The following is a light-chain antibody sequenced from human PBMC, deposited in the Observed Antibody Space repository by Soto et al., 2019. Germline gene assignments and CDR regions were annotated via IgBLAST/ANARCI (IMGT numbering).Light chain of an antibody. CDR3: SAWDDRLKGYV. J-gene: IGLJ1*01. Sequence: QPVLTQPPSASGTPGHRVTISCSGSGSNFGSNTVNWYPHLPGTAPKLLIYNNDQRPPGVPDRFSGSKSGTSASLAISGLQSDDEADYYCSAWDDRLKGYVFGPGTKLTVL. V-gene: IGLV1-44*01. CDR1: GSNFGSNT. CDR2: NND.